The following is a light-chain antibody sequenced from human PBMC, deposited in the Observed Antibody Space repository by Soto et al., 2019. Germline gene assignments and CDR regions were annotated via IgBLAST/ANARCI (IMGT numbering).Light chain of an antibody. Sequence: EVVMTQSPATLSVSPGERATLSCRASQSVDSNLAWYQQKPGQAPRLLIYRASTRAAGIPDTFSGSGSGTEFTPTISRLQSEDFAVYYCQQYNDWPYNFGQGTKLDIK. CDR2: RAS. CDR3: QQYNDWPYN. V-gene: IGKV3-15*01. CDR1: QSVDSN. J-gene: IGKJ2*01.